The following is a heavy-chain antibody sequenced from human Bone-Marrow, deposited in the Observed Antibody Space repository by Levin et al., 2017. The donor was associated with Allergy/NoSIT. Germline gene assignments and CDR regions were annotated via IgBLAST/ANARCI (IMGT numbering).Heavy chain of an antibody. CDR3: AGDGEAGGYCSGGTCSSNWYFDL. D-gene: IGHD2-15*01. J-gene: IGHJ2*01. CDR2: IHYSGST. CDR1: GGSISYYY. Sequence: GSLRLSCNISGGSISYYYWSWIRQPPGKGLEWIGYIHYSGSTNYNPSLKSRVTMSVDTSKNQFSLRLSSVTAADTAVYFCAGDGEAGGYCSGGTCSSNWYFDLWGRGTLVTVSS. V-gene: IGHV4-59*01.